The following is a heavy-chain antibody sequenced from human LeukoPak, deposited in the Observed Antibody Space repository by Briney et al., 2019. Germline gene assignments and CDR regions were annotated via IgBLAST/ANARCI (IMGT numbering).Heavy chain of an antibody. V-gene: IGHV1-69*04. CDR2: IIPILGIA. Sequence: ASVTVSCKASGGTFSSYAISWVRQAPGQGLEWMGRIIPILGIANYAQKFQGRVTITADKSTSTAYMELSSLRSEDTAVYYCAKRQRSNYDSSGYYYGDAFDIWGQGTVVTVSS. D-gene: IGHD3-22*01. CDR3: AKRQRSNYDSSGYYYGDAFDI. J-gene: IGHJ3*02. CDR1: GGTFSSYA.